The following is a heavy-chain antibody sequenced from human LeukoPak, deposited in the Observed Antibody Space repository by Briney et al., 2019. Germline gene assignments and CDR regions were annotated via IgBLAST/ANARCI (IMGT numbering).Heavy chain of an antibody. CDR3: ARGVIGYRDAFDI. D-gene: IGHD5-12*01. CDR2: MKEDGSEK. CDR1: GFTFNRYW. Sequence: PGGSLRLSCAASGFTFNRYWMSWVRQAPGKGLEWVANMKEDGSEKNYVDSMKGRITISRDNAKNSLYLQMNSLRVEDMAVYYCARGVIGYRDAFDIWGQGAMVTVSS. V-gene: IGHV3-7*03. J-gene: IGHJ3*02.